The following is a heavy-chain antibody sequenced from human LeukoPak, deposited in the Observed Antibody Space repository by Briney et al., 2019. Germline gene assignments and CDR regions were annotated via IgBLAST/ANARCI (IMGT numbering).Heavy chain of an antibody. J-gene: IGHJ4*02. V-gene: IGHV5-51*01. CDR2: IYPADSDT. CDR1: GYSFTSYW. Sequence: GESLKISCKASGYSFTSYWIGWVRQMTGEGLEWMGIIYPADSDTTYSPSFQGQVTISADKSISTAYLQWSSLKASDTAMYYCARHRRNTMIGTASSRGFDYWGQGTLVTVSS. CDR3: ARHRRNTMIGTASSRGFDY. D-gene: IGHD3-22*01.